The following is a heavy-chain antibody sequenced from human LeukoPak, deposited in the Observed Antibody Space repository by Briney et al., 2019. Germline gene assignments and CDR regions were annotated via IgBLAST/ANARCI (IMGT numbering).Heavy chain of an antibody. CDR2: ISSSSSSI. V-gene: IGHV3-21*01. Sequence: PGGSLRLSCAASGFTFSSYGMHWVRQAPGKGLEWVSSISSSSSSIYFADSVKDRFTISRDNAKNSLFLQMSSLRAEDTAVYYCARAYLYYDILTGYYEGYYFDYWGQGTLVTVSS. J-gene: IGHJ4*02. CDR3: ARAYLYYDILTGYYEGYYFDY. CDR1: GFTFSSYG. D-gene: IGHD3-9*01.